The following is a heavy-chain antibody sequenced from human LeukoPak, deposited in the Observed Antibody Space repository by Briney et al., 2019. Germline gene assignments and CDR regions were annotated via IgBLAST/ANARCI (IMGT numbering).Heavy chain of an antibody. CDR2: IKQDGSEK. CDR3: AREGSSSLIDYYYYYYMDV. Sequence: PGGSLRLSCAASGFTFSSYWMSWVRQAPGKGLEWVANIKQDGSEKYYVDSVKGRFTISRDNANSLYLQMNSLRAEDTAVYYCAREGSSSLIDYYYYYYMDVWGKGTTVTVSS. D-gene: IGHD6-6*01. J-gene: IGHJ6*03. V-gene: IGHV3-7*01. CDR1: GFTFSSYW.